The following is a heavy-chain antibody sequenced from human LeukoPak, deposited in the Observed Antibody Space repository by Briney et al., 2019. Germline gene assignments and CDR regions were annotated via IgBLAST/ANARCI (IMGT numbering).Heavy chain of an antibody. V-gene: IGHV3-53*01. CDR3: ARGVGTGYTDH. D-gene: IGHD2-8*02. Sequence: GGSLRLSCAASGFTVSSTYMTWVRQAPGKGLEWVSLVCGGGSTYYADSVKGRFTISRDNSKNTLYLQMNSLIADDTAIYYCARGVGTGYTDHWGQGTLVSVSS. CDR1: GFTVSSTY. J-gene: IGHJ4*02. CDR2: VCGGGST.